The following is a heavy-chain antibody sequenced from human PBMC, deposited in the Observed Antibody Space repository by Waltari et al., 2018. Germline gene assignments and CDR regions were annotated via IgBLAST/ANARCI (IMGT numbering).Heavy chain of an antibody. D-gene: IGHD6-13*01. J-gene: IGHJ4*02. Sequence: EVQLVESGGGLVQPGGSLRLSCAASGFTFSSYSMTWVRQAPGKGLEWVSYISSSSSTIYYADSVKGRFTISRDNAKNSLYLQMNSLRAEDTAVYYCARGGSSWYFDYWGQGTLVTVSS. CDR1: GFTFSSYS. CDR2: ISSSSSTI. CDR3: ARGGSSWYFDY. V-gene: IGHV3-48*01.